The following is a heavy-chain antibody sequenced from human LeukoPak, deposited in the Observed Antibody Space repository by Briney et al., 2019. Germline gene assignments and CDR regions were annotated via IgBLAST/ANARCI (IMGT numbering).Heavy chain of an antibody. CDR2: ISSSGSTI. J-gene: IGHJ6*03. Sequence: GGSLRLSCAASGFTFSSYEMSWVRQAPGKGLEWVSYISSSGSTIYYADSVKGRFTISRDNAKNSLYLQMNSLRAEDTAVYYCARQIVVPAAMSYYYYYYMDVWGKGTTVTISS. D-gene: IGHD2-2*01. CDR1: GFTFSSYE. CDR3: ARQIVVPAAMSYYYYYYMDV. V-gene: IGHV3-48*03.